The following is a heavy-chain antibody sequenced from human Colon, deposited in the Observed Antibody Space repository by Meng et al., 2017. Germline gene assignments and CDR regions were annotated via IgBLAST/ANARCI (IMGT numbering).Heavy chain of an antibody. CDR2: IYYSGTT. CDR3: ARDRVPGKY. Sequence: VQLQELGPGLVRPSETPSLTCTVSGGSVSSGIYYWRCLRQPPGKGLEWIGCIYYSGTTNYNPSLTSRVTISVDTSKNQFYLQLNSVTPADTAVYFCARDRVPGKYWGQGTLVTVSS. D-gene: IGHD1-14*01. CDR1: GGSVSSGIYY. J-gene: IGHJ4*02. V-gene: IGHV4-61*01.